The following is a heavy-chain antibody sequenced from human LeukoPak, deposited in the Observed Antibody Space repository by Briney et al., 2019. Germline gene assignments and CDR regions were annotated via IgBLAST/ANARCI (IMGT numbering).Heavy chain of an antibody. CDR2: IYYSGST. CDR1: GGSISSGGYY. Sequence: SETLSLTCTVSGGSISSGGYYWSWIRQHPGKGLEWIGYIYYSGSTYYNPSLKSRVTISVDTSKNQFSLRVHFVSAADTAVYYCASTRRAAVAGRFDSWGQGTLVTVSS. J-gene: IGHJ4*02. CDR3: ASTRRAAVAGRFDS. D-gene: IGHD6-19*01. V-gene: IGHV4-31*03.